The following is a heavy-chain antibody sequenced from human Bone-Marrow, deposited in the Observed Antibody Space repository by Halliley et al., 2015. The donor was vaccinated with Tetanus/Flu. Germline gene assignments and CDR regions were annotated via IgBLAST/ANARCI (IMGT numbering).Heavy chain of an antibody. CDR2: LSGSRTYT. Sequence: SLRLSCAASGFSFSSYAMSWVRQATGKGLEWVASLSGSRTYTYYADSVKGRFTISTDNSKNTLYLQMNSLRVEDTALYYCAKEMDPPPGLYGMDVWGHGTTVTVSS. V-gene: IGHV3-23*01. D-gene: IGHD2-8*01. CDR1: GFSFSSYA. J-gene: IGHJ6*02. CDR3: AKEMDPPPGLYGMDV.